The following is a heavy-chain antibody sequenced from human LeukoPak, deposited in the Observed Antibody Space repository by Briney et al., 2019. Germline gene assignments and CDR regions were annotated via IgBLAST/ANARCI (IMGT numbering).Heavy chain of an antibody. CDR2: INPNTGNP. D-gene: IGHD3-16*02. CDR3: ARAYQPLGGLSFPDS. V-gene: IGHV7-4-1*02. CDR1: GYTFTNYA. J-gene: IGHJ5*01. Sequence: GASVKVSCKASGYTFTNYAMNWVRQATGQGLEWMGWINPNTGNPAYAQGFTGRFVFSLDTSVTTTYLQISGLKAEDTAVYYCARAYQPLGGLSFPDSWGQGTLVTVSS.